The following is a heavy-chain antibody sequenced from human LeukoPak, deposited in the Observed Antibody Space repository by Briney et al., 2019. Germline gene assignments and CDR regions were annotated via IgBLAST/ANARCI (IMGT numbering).Heavy chain of an antibody. Sequence: GGSLRLSCAASGFTFSSFWVHWVRQAPGKGLVWVSRIDPDGRTTNYADSVKGRFTISRDNAKNTLYLQMNSLSVEDTAVYYCTRAGNYRCDYWGPGTLVTVSS. CDR3: TRAGNYRCDY. J-gene: IGHJ4*02. CDR2: IDPDGRTT. D-gene: IGHD1-7*01. V-gene: IGHV3-74*01. CDR1: GFTFSSFW.